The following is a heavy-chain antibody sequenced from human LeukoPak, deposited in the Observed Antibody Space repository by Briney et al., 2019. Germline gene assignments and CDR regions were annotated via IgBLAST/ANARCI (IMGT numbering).Heavy chain of an antibody. Sequence: SGGCLRLSCAASGFTFSSYGMHWVRQAPGKGLEWVAFIQYDGSNKYYADSVKGRFTISRDNSKNTLYLQMNSLRAEDTAVYYCAKAPLGYCSSTSCYGFDYWGQGTLVTVSS. CDR2: IQYDGSNK. CDR1: GFTFSSYG. CDR3: AKAPLGYCSSTSCYGFDY. D-gene: IGHD2-2*01. J-gene: IGHJ4*02. V-gene: IGHV3-30*02.